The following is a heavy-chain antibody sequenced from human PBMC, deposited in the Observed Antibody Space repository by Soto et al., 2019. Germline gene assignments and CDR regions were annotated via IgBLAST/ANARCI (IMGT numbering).Heavy chain of an antibody. D-gene: IGHD3-3*01. CDR2: ISGSGGST. J-gene: IGHJ5*02. CDR1: GFTFSSYA. CDR3: AKRDDSWSGYHIKFDP. Sequence: GGSLRLSCAASGFTFSSYAMSWVRQAPGKGLEWVSAISGSGGSTYYADSVKGRFTISRDNSKNTLYLQMNSLRAEDTAVYYCAKRDDSWSGYHIKFDPWGQGTLVTVSS. V-gene: IGHV3-23*01.